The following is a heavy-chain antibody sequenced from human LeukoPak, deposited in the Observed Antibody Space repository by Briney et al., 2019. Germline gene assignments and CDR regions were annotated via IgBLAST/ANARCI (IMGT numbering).Heavy chain of an antibody. V-gene: IGHV3-30*18. D-gene: IGHD6-13*01. CDR2: ISYDGSNK. Sequence: GGSLRLSCAASGFTFSSYGMHWVRQAPGKGLEWVAVISYDGSNKYYADSVKGRFTISRDNSKNTLYLQMNSLRDEDTAVYYCAKVAAAGTLGSVDYWGQGTLVTVSS. CDR3: AKVAAAGTLGSVDY. CDR1: GFTFSSYG. J-gene: IGHJ4*02.